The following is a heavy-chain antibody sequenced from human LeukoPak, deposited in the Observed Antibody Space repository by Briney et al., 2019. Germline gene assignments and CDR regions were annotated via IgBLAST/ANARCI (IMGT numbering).Heavy chain of an antibody. J-gene: IGHJ4*02. CDR3: ARSERQYSSSGYFDY. CDR2: IIPIFGTA. CDR1: GGTFSSYA. D-gene: IGHD6-6*01. V-gene: IGHV1-69*05. Sequence: ASVKVPCKASGGTFSSYAISWVRQAPGQGLEWMGGIIPIFGTANYAQKFQGRVTITTDESTSTAYMELSSLRSEDTAVYYCARSERQYSSSGYFDYWGQGTLVTVSS.